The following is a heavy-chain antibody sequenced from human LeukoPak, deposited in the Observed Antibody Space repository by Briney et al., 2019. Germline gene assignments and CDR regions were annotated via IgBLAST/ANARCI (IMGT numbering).Heavy chain of an antibody. CDR2: INHSGST. CDR3: ARGGPLVTTTPFDY. V-gene: IGHV4-34*01. Sequence: GSLRLSCAASGFTFSSYAMSWVRQAPGKGLEWIGEINHSGSTNYNPSPKSRVTISVDTSKNQFSLKLSSVTAADTAVYYCARGGPLVTTTPFDYWGQGTLVTVSS. CDR1: GFTFSSYA. J-gene: IGHJ4*02. D-gene: IGHD4-17*01.